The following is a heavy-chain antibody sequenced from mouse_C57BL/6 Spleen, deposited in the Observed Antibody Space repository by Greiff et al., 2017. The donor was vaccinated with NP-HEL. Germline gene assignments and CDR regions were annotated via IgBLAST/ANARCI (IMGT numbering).Heavy chain of an antibody. V-gene: IGHV1-72*01. D-gene: IGHD2-4*01. CDR1: GYTFTSYW. J-gene: IGHJ4*01. Sequence: VQLPQPGAELVKPGASVQLSCKASGYTFTSYWMPWVKPRPGRGLEWIGRIDPNSGGTKYNEKFKSKATLTVDKPSSTAYMQLSSLTSEDSAVYECARAAYDYPLDYAMDDWGQGTSVTVAS. CDR2: IDPNSGGT. CDR3: ARAAYDYPLDYAMDD.